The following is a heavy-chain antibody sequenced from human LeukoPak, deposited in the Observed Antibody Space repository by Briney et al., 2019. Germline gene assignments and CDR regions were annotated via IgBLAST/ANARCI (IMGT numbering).Heavy chain of an antibody. Sequence: SQTLSLTCTVSGGSISSGGYYWSWIRQHPGKGLEWIGYIYYSGSTYYNPSLKSRVTISVDTSKNQFSLKLSSVTAADTAVYYCAKDGLQSSEWLPPLNYWGQGTLVTVSS. V-gene: IGHV4-31*03. CDR1: GGSISSGGYY. J-gene: IGHJ4*02. D-gene: IGHD3-3*01. CDR3: AKDGLQSSEWLPPLNY. CDR2: IYYSGST.